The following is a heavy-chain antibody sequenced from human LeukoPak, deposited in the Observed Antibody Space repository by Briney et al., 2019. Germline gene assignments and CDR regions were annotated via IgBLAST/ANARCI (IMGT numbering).Heavy chain of an antibody. V-gene: IGHV4-39*01. CDR2: IYYSGST. CDR1: GGSISSSSYY. CDR3: ARDGESSGRPFSFYYFDY. D-gene: IGHD3-22*01. Sequence: SETLSLTCTVSGGSISSSSYYWGWIRQPPGKGLEWIGSIYYSGSTYYNPSLKSRVTISVDTSKNQFSLKLSSVTAADTAVYYCARDGESSGRPFSFYYFDYWGQGTLVTVSS. J-gene: IGHJ4*02.